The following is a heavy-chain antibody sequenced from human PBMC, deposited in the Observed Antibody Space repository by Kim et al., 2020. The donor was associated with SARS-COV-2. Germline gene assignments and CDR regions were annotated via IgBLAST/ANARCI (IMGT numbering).Heavy chain of an antibody. Sequence: GSSTSYADSVKGRFTSSRDNAKNTLYLQMNSLRADDTAVYYCARGWGPGYWGQGTLVTVSS. J-gene: IGHJ4*02. V-gene: IGHV3-74*01. CDR2: GSST. CDR3: ARGWGPGY. D-gene: IGHD3-16*01.